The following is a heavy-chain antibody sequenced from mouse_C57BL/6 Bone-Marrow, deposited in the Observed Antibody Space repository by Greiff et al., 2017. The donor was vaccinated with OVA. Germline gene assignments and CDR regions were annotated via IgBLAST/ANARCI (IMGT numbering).Heavy chain of an antibody. CDR3: ARGNYYGSSSYYFDY. J-gene: IGHJ2*01. CDR2: ILPSIGRT. V-gene: IGHV15-2*01. D-gene: IGHD1-1*01. Sequence: SGSELRSPGSSVKLSCKDFDSEVFPIAYMSWVRQKPGHGVEWIGGILPSIGRTIYGEKFEDKATLDADTLSNTAYLELNSLTSEDSAIYYCARGNYYGSSSYYFDYWGQGTTLTVSS. CDR1: DSEVFPIAY.